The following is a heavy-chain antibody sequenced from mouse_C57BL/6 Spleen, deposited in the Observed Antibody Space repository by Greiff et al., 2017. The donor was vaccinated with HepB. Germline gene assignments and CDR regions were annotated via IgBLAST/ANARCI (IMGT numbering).Heavy chain of an antibody. CDR1: GYAFSSYW. CDR2: IYPGDGDT. V-gene: IGHV1-80*01. J-gene: IGHJ2*01. D-gene: IGHD2-4*01. Sequence: VQLQQSGAELVKPGASVKISCKASGYAFSSYWMNWVKQRPGKGLEWIGQIYPGDGDTNYNGKFKGKATLTADKSSSTAYMQLSSLTSEDSAVYFCARLAEYDYDGNYWGQGTTLTVSS. CDR3: ARLAEYDYDGNY.